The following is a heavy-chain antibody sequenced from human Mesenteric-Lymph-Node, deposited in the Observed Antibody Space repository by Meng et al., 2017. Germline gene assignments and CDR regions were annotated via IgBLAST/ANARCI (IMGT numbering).Heavy chain of an antibody. CDR3: ATRADTAMIN. Sequence: SETLSLTCVVSSGFISSSIHYWDWIRQPPGEGLVWIGSIYYSANTYYNPSLKSRVTISVDTSKNQFSLNLSTVTAADTAVYYCATRADTAMINWGQGTLVTVSS. CDR1: SGFISSSIHY. J-gene: IGHJ4*02. D-gene: IGHD5-18*01. CDR2: IYYSANT. V-gene: IGHV4-39*07.